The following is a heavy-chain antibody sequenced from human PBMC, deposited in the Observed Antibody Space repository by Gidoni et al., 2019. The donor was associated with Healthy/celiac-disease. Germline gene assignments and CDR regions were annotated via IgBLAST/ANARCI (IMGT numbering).Heavy chain of an antibody. Sequence: QVQLQQWGAGLLKPSETLSFTCAVYGGSFSGYYWSWIRQPPGKGLEWIGEINHSGSTNYNPSLKSRVTISVDTSKNQFSLKLSSVTAADTAVYYCARTHGGWYGYWGQETLVTVSS. CDR2: INHSGST. D-gene: IGHD6-19*01. CDR1: GGSFSGYY. J-gene: IGHJ4*02. CDR3: ARTHGGWYGY. V-gene: IGHV4-34*01.